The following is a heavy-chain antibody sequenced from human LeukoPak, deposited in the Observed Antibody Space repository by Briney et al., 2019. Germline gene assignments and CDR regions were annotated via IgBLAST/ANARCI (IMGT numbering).Heavy chain of an antibody. V-gene: IGHV1-18*01. CDR3: TRAGWNYYDSSGYYYGHYYYYYDMAV. Sequence: GASVKVSCKASGYTFTSYGISWVRQAPGQGLEWMGWISAYNGTTNYAQKLQGRVTITTDTSTSTAYMELSSLRSDDTAVYYCTRAGWNYYDSSGYYYGHYYYYYDMAVWGKGPTATVS. CDR2: ISAYNGTT. CDR1: GYTFTSYG. J-gene: IGHJ6*03. D-gene: IGHD3-22*01.